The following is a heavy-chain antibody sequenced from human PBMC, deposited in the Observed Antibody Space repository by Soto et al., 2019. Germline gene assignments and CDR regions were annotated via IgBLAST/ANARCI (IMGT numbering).Heavy chain of an antibody. CDR1: GGSFSGYY. CDR2: INHSGST. D-gene: IGHD2-15*01. Sequence: QVQLQQWGAGLLKPSETLSLTCAVYGGSFSGYYWSWTRQPPGKGLEWIGEINHSGSTNYNPSLKSRVTISVDTSKNQFSLKLSSVTAADTAVYYCARGGYGGGDAFDIWGQGTMVTVSS. CDR3: ARGGYGGGDAFDI. V-gene: IGHV4-34*01. J-gene: IGHJ3*02.